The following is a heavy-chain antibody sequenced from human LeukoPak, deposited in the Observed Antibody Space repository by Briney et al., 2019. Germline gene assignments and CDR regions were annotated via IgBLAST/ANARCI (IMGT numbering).Heavy chain of an antibody. D-gene: IGHD3-22*01. Sequence: GSLRVSCAASGFTFCSYAMSWVRQAPGKGLEWVSAISGSGGSTYYADSVKGRFTISRDNSKNTLYLQMNSLRAEDTAVYYSAKSGRITMIVAPDYWGQGTLVTVSS. CDR3: AKSGRITMIVAPDY. J-gene: IGHJ4*02. V-gene: IGHV3-23*01. CDR1: GFTFCSYA. CDR2: ISGSGGST.